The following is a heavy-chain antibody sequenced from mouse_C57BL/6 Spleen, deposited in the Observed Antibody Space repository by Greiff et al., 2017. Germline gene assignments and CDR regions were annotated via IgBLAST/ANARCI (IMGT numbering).Heavy chain of an antibody. J-gene: IGHJ2*01. CDR1: GYAFSSSW. D-gene: IGHD1-1*01. Sequence: VQLQQSGPELVKPGASVKISCKASGYAFSSSWMNWVKQRPGKGLEWIGRIYPGDGDTNYNGKFKGKATLTADKSSSTAYMQLSSLTSEDSAVYFCATSYYGRKGLDYWGQGTTLTVSS. V-gene: IGHV1-82*01. CDR3: ATSYYGRKGLDY. CDR2: IYPGDGDT.